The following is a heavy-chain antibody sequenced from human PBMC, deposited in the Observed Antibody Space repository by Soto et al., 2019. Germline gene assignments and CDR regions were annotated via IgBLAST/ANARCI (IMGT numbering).Heavy chain of an antibody. CDR3: ASQLTGELGYYFDS. V-gene: IGHV1-69*01. CDR1: GCTFSSYA. J-gene: IGHJ4*02. Sequence: QVQLVQSGAEVKKPGSSVKGSCKASGCTFSSYAISWVRQAPGQGLEWMGGIIPIFGTANYAQKFQGRVTMTADESTSIAYLDLGSMRAEDTSVYYCASQLTGELGYYFDSWGQGTPVTVSS. CDR2: IIPIFGTA. D-gene: IGHD2-8*02.